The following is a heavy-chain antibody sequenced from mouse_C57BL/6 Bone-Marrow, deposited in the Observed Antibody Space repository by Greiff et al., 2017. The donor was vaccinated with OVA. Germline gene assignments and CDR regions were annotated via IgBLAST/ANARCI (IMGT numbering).Heavy chain of an antibody. V-gene: IGHV1-82*01. CDR1: GYAFSSSW. J-gene: IGHJ2*01. D-gene: IGHD1-1*01. Sequence: VKPGASVKISCKASGYAFSSSWMNWVKQRPGKGLEWIGRIYPGDGDTNYNGKFKGKATLTADKSSSTAYMQLSSLTSEDSAVYFCARKNYYGXGDWGQGTTLTVSS. CDR2: IYPGDGDT. CDR3: ARKNYYGXGD.